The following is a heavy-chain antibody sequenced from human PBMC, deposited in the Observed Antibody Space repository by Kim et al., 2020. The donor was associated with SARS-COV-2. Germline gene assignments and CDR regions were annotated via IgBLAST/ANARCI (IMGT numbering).Heavy chain of an antibody. D-gene: IGHD1-1*01. Sequence: SVKVSCKASGGTFSSYAISWVRQAPGQGLEWMGGIIPIFGTANYAQKFQGRVTITADESTSTAYMELSSLRSEDTAVYYCARDSPSTGTTDPWGQGTLVTVSS. V-gene: IGHV1-69*13. CDR2: IIPIFGTA. J-gene: IGHJ5*02. CDR3: ARDSPSTGTTDP. CDR1: GGTFSSYA.